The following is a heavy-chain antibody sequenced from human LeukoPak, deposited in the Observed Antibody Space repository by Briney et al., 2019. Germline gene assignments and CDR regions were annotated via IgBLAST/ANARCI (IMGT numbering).Heavy chain of an antibody. D-gene: IGHD3-16*01. V-gene: IGHV4-39*01. J-gene: IGHJ4*02. CDR3: VRGSTLRHYQY. CDR2: IYYSGNT. Sequence: PSETLSLTCTVSGGSISSSSYFWGWIRQPPGKGLEWIGSIYYSGNTYYNPSLRSRVTVSVDTSKNQFSLILTSVTAADTAVYYCVRGSTLRHYQYWGQGTLVTASS. CDR1: GGSISSSSYF.